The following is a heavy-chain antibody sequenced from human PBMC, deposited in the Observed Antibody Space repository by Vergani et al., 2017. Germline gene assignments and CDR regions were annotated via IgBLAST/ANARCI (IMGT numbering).Heavy chain of an antibody. J-gene: IGHJ3*02. Sequence: QVQLVQSGAEVKKPGASVKVSCKVSGYTLTELSMHWVRQAPGKGLEWMGGFDPEDGETIYAQKLQGRVTMTTDTSTSTAYMELRSLRSDDTAVYYCARAVGPDAFDIWGQGTMVTVSS. CDR3: ARAVGPDAFDI. CDR1: GYTLTELS. V-gene: IGHV1-24*01. CDR2: FDPEDGET. D-gene: IGHD1-26*01.